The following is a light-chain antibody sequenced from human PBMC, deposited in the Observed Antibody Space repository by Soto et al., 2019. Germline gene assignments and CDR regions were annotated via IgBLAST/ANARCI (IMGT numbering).Light chain of an antibody. CDR1: QSVSSSY. Sequence: EIVLTQSPGTLSLSPGERATLSCRASQSVSSSYLAWYQQRPGQAPRLLIYGASSRPTGIPDRFSGSGSGTDFTLTISRLEPEDSAVYYCQQYGSSPPWTFGQGTKVDIK. CDR3: QQYGSSPPWT. J-gene: IGKJ1*01. V-gene: IGKV3-20*01. CDR2: GAS.